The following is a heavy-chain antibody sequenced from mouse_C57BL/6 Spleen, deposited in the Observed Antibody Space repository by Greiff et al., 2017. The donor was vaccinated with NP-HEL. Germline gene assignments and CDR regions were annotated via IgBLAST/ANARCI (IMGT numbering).Heavy chain of an antibody. V-gene: IGHV1-15*01. CDR2: IDPETGGT. CDR3: TRRTGNAMDY. CDR1: GYTFTDYE. Sequence: VKLQESGAELVRPGASVTLSRKASGYTFTDYEMHWVKQTPVHGLEWIGAIDPETGGTAYNQKFKGKAILTADKSSSTAYMELRSLTSEDSAVYYCTRRTGNAMDYWGQGTSVTVSS. D-gene: IGHD4-1*01. J-gene: IGHJ4*01.